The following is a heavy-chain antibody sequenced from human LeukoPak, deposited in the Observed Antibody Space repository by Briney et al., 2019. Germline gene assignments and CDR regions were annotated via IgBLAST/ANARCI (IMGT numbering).Heavy chain of an antibody. D-gene: IGHD4-17*01. CDR1: GLTFSREW. Sequence: GGSLRLSCAASGLTFSREWMSWVRQAPGKGLEWVATIKFDVSETYYADSVEGRFTVSRDNPKNSLFLQMSSLRAEDSGLYFCAMWDFLGDYLSFDPRGQGTRVTVSS. J-gene: IGHJ5*02. CDR2: IKFDVSET. CDR3: AMWDFLGDYLSFDP. V-gene: IGHV3-7*01.